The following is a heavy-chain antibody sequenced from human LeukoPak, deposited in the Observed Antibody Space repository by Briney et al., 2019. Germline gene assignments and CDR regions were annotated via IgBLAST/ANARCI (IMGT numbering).Heavy chain of an antibody. D-gene: IGHD4-23*01. CDR2: ISGGST. Sequence: GGSLRLSCAASGFTVSSNEMSWVRQAPGKGLEWVSSISGGSTYYADSRKGRFTISRDNSKNTLHLQMNSLRAEDTAVYYCAKDSWGDYGGNKYYSDYWGQGTLVTVSS. V-gene: IGHV3-38-3*01. CDR3: AKDSWGDYGGNKYYSDY. J-gene: IGHJ4*02. CDR1: GFTVSSNE.